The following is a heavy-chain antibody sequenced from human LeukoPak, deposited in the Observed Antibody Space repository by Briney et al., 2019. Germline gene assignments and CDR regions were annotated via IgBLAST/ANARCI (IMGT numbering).Heavy chain of an antibody. D-gene: IGHD6-13*01. V-gene: IGHV3-30*02. CDR3: AKDPQQLLVLPYYFDY. J-gene: IGHJ4*02. Sequence: GRSLRLSCAASGFTFSSYGMHWVRQAPGKGLEWAAFIRYDGSNKYYADSVKGRFTISRDNSRNTLYLQINSLRAEDTAVYYCAKDPQQLLVLPYYFDYWGQGTLVTVSS. CDR2: IRYDGSNK. CDR1: GFTFSSYG.